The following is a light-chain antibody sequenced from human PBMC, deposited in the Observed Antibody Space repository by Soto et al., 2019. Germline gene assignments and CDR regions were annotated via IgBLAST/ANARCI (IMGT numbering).Light chain of an antibody. CDR3: QQLHSYPRT. CDR2: EAS. V-gene: IGKV1-9*01. Sequence: DIQLTQSPTFLSASVGDRVTITCRASQGISYYLAWYQHRPGKAPNLLIYEASTLQSGVPSRISGSGSGTEFTLTISSLQPEDFATYYCQQLHSYPRTFGQGTKLEI. CDR1: QGISYY. J-gene: IGKJ2*01.